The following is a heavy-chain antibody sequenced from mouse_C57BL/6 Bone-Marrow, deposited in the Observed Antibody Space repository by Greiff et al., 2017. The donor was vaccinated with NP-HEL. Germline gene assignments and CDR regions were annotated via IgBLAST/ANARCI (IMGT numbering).Heavy chain of an antibody. D-gene: IGHD4-1*02. V-gene: IGHV5-2*01. CDR2: INSDGGST. Sequence: DVKLVESGGGLVQPGESLKLSCESNEYEFPSHDMSWVRKTPEKRLELVAAINSDGGSTYYPDTMQRRFIISRDNTKKTLYLQMSSLRSEDTALYYCARLNWDGYWYFDVWGTGTTVTVSS. CDR3: ARLNWDGYWYFDV. J-gene: IGHJ1*03. CDR1: EYEFPSHD.